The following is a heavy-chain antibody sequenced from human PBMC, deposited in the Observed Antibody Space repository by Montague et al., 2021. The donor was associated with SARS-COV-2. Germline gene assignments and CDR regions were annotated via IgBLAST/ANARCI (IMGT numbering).Heavy chain of an antibody. V-gene: IGHV4-59*08. D-gene: IGHD2-15*01. Sequence: SETLSLTYTVSGGSISSFYWSWFRQPPGKGLEWIGYISDSGSTNYNPSLTSRVTMSVDTSKNQFSLKVSSVTAADTAVYYCARHYSATLPAVYWGQGTLVTVSS. J-gene: IGHJ4*02. CDR2: ISDSGST. CDR3: ARHYSATLPAVY. CDR1: GGSISSFY.